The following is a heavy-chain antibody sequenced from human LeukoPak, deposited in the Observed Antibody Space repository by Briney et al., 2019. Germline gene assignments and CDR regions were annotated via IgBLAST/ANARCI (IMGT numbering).Heavy chain of an antibody. Sequence: PGGSLRLSCEASGFTLSSYWMNWVRQAPGKGLEWVANIKQDGSERYYVDSVKGRFTTSRDNAKNSLYLQMNSLRAEDTAVYYCAGSSGWARYFDCWGQGTLVTVSS. V-gene: IGHV3-7*05. CDR3: AGSSGWARYFDC. CDR2: IKQDGSER. CDR1: GFTLSSYW. D-gene: IGHD6-19*01. J-gene: IGHJ4*02.